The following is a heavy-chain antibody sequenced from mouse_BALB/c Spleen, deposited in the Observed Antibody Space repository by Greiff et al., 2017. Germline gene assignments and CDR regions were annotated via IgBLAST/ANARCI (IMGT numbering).Heavy chain of an antibody. V-gene: IGHV3-6*02. D-gene: IGHD2-1*01. J-gene: IGHJ2*01. CDR1: GYSITSGSY. CDR2: ISYDGSN. Sequence: EVQLVASGPGLVKPSQSLYLTCSVTGYSITSGSYWNWIRKFPGNKLEWVGYISYDGSNNYNPSLNNRISITRDTSKNQFVLKLTSVTTEDTATYYCARFYGKEDDWGQGTTLTVSS. CDR3: ARFYGKEDD.